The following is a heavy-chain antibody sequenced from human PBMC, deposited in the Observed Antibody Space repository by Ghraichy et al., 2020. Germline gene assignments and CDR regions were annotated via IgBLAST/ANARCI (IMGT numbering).Heavy chain of an antibody. V-gene: IGHV3-7*04. D-gene: IGHD3-3*01. CDR1: GFTFSSNW. CDR2: IKQDGSEK. CDR3: ARVTYYDFWSGHYAGYQYGMDV. Sequence: GRSLRLSCAASGFTFSSNWMSWVRQAPGKGLEWVANIKQDGSEKYYVDSVKGRFTISRDNAKNSLYLQMNSLRAEDTAVYYCARVTYYDFWSGHYAGYQYGMDVWGQGTTVTVSS. J-gene: IGHJ6*02.